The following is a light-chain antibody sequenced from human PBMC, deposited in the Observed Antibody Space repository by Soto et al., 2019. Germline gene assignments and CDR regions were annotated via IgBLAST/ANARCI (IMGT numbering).Light chain of an antibody. CDR3: SSTAGNNNLV. CDR1: SSDVGGHNY. J-gene: IGLJ3*02. V-gene: IGLV2-8*01. CDR2: EVS. Sequence: QSVLTQSPSASGSPGQSVTISCTGTSSDVGGHNYVSWYQHHPGKAPKLIIYEVSKRPSGVPDRFSGSKSGNTASLTASGLQAEDEAVYYCSSTAGNNNLVFGGGTKVTVL.